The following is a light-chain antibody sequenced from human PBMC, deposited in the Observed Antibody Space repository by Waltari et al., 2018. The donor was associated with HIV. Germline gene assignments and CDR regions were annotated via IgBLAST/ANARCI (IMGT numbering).Light chain of an antibody. CDR3: MQALQPPWT. CDR1: QSLLHDNGDKY. V-gene: IGKV2-28*01. CDR2: LGS. Sequence: IMMTQSPLSLPVTPGEPASISCRSRQSLLHDNGDKYLDWCLQKPGQSPQLLIYLGSNRASGVPDRFSGSGSGTDFTLKISRVEAEDVGVYYCMQALQPPWTFGQGTKVEIK. J-gene: IGKJ1*01.